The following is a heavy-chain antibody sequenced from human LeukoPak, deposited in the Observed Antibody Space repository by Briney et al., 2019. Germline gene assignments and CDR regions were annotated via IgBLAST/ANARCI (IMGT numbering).Heavy chain of an antibody. D-gene: IGHD3-10*01. Sequence: GGSLRLSCAASGFTFSSYGMHWVRQAPGKGLEWVTFIRYDGSNEYYADSVKGRLTISRDNAKNSLYLQMNSLRAEDTAVYYCARAPRGTMVRGGVYYFDYGGQGTLVTVSS. CDR3: ARAPRGTMVRGGVYYFDY. V-gene: IGHV3-30*02. CDR1: GFTFSSYG. J-gene: IGHJ4*02. CDR2: IRYDGSNE.